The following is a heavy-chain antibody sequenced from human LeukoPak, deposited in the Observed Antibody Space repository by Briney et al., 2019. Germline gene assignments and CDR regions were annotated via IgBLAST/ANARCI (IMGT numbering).Heavy chain of an antibody. Sequence: GGSLRLSCAASGFTFSSYGMSWVRQAPGKGLEWVSAITGSGAFTDYADSVKGRFTISRDNSKNTLYLQMNSLRADDTALYYCAKRSAESSGYFDYWGQGTLVTVSS. CDR2: ITGSGAFT. CDR3: AKRSAESSGYFDY. D-gene: IGHD6-19*01. J-gene: IGHJ4*02. CDR1: GFTFSSYG. V-gene: IGHV3-23*01.